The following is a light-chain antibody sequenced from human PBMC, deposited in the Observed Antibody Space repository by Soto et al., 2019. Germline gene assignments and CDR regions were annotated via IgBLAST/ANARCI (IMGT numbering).Light chain of an antibody. Sequence: EIVLFPSPTTRILSPPERAPRSFRSSQCVSSYIAWYQQKPCQAPRRLIDDASNRATGSPARFSGSGSGTDFTLAISSLEPEDFAVYFGQQCSNLHTFGGGTKVDIK. J-gene: IGKJ4*01. CDR2: DAS. CDR1: QCVSSY. CDR3: QQCSNLHT. V-gene: IGKV3-11*01.